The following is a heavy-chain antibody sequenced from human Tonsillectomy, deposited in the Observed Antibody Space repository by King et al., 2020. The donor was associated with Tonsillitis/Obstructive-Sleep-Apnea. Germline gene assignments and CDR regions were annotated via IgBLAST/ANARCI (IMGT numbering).Heavy chain of an antibody. CDR3: ARGVANMDV. V-gene: IGHV1-8*01. CDR2: MNPNSGNT. CDR1: GYTFTNYD. J-gene: IGHJ6*03. D-gene: IGHD2-15*01. Sequence: VQRVESGAEVKKPGASVKVSCKACGYTFTNYDINWVRQATGQGREWMGWMNPNSGNTGYAQKFQGRLTMTRSTSISTAHMELRSLRSEDTAVYYCARGVANMDVWGTGTTVTVSS.